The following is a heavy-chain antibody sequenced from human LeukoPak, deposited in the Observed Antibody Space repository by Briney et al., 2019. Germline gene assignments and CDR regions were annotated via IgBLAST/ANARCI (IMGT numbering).Heavy chain of an antibody. CDR1: GGSISSYY. CDR2: IYYSGST. Sequence: SETLSLTCTVSGGSISSYYWSLIRQPPGMGLGWIGCIYYSGSTNYNPSLKSRVTMSVDTSKDQFSLRLTSVTAADTAVYYCARSFLGDWYFDLWGRGTLVTVSS. V-gene: IGHV4-59*01. D-gene: IGHD1-26*01. J-gene: IGHJ2*01. CDR3: ARSFLGDWYFDL.